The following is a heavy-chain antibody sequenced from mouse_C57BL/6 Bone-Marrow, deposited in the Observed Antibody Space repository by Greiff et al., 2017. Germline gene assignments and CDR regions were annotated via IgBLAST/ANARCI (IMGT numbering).Heavy chain of an antibody. D-gene: IGHD1-1*01. CDR1: GYSITSGYY. CDR2: ISYDGSN. CDR3: ARGLPFIATYDY. V-gene: IGHV3-6*01. J-gene: IGHJ2*01. Sequence: ESGPGLVKPSQSLSLTCSVTGYSITSGYYWNWIRQFPGNKLEWMGYISYDGSNNSNPSLKNRISITPDTSKNQFFLKLISVTTEDTATYYCARGLPFIATYDYWGQGTTLTVSS.